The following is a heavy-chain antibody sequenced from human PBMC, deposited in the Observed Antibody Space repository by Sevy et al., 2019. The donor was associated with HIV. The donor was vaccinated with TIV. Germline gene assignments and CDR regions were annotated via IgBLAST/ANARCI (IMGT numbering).Heavy chain of an antibody. Sequence: GGSLRLSCATSGFTFRNYSMNWVRQAPGKGLEWVSTISDRNNYIFYADSVKGRFTISRDNAMKSVFLQMNSLTADDTAVYYCASNYDSSGYRFDYWGQGILVTVSS. CDR1: GFTFRNYS. D-gene: IGHD3-22*01. CDR2: ISDRNNYI. CDR3: ASNYDSSGYRFDY. V-gene: IGHV3-21*01. J-gene: IGHJ4*02.